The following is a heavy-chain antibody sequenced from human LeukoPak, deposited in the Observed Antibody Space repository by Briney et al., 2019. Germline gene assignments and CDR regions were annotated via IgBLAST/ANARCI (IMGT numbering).Heavy chain of an antibody. CDR2: IYTSGST. CDR3: ARDGIPAAGRAFDY. CDR1: GGSISSYY. J-gene: IGHJ4*02. V-gene: IGHV4-4*07. D-gene: IGHD6-13*01. Sequence: SETLSLTCTVSGGSISSYYWSWIRHPAGKGLEWIGRIYTSGSTNYNPSLKSRVTMSVDTSKNQFSLKLSSVTAADTAVYYCARDGIPAAGRAFDYWGQGTLVTVSS.